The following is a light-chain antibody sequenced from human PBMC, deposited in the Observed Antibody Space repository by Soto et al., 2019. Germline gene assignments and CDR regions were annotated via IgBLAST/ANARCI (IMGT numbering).Light chain of an antibody. CDR2: DVS. CDR3: SSYTRSSTFVV. V-gene: IGLV2-14*01. Sequence: QSVLTQPASVSGSPGQSLTISCTGTSSDVGGYNYVSWYQQHPGKAPKLMIYDVSNRPSGVSTRFSGSKSGNTASLTISGLQAEDEADYYCSSYTRSSTFVVFGGGTKLTVL. CDR1: SSDVGGYNY. J-gene: IGLJ2*01.